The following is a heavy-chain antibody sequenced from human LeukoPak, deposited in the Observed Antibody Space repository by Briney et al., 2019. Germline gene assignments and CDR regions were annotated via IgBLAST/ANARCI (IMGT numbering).Heavy chain of an antibody. J-gene: IGHJ4*02. V-gene: IGHV2-5*02. D-gene: IGHD5-18*01. CDR3: AHSVDYAMVN. CDR2: IYWDDDK. Sequence: SGPTLVKPTQTLTLTCTFSGFSLSTSGVHVGWIRQPPGKALEWLALIYWDDDKRYSPSLKSRLTITKDTSKNLVVLTMTNIDPVDTATYYCAHSVDYAMVNWGQGTLVTVSS. CDR1: GFSLSTSGVH.